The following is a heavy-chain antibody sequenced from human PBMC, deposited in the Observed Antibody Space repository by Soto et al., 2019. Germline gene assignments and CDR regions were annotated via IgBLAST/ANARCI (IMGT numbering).Heavy chain of an antibody. CDR2: IWYEGSNK. J-gene: IGHJ6*02. Sequence: QVQLVESGGGVVQPGRSLRLSCAASGFTFSSYGMHWVRQAPGKGLEWVAVIWYEGSNKYYADSVKGRFTISRDNSKNTLYLQMNSLRAEETAVYYCARDLLTITGTTWGYYYYGMDVWGQGTTVTVSS. CDR3: ARDLLTITGTTWGYYYYGMDV. CDR1: GFTFSSYG. D-gene: IGHD1-20*01. V-gene: IGHV3-33*01.